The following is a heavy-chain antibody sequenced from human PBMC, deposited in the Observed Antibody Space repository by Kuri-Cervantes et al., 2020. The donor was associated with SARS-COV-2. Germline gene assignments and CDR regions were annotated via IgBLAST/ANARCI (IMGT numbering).Heavy chain of an antibody. CDR1: GFTFSSYG. CDR2: LRYDGSNK. Sequence: GGSLRLSCAASGFTFSSYGMHWVRQAPGKGLEWVAFLRYDGSNKYYADSVKGRFTISRDNSKNTLYLQMNSLRAEDTAVYYCAKDGGDYDFWSGYYTSGDXDAFDIWGQGTMVTVSS. J-gene: IGHJ3*02. CDR3: AKDGGDYDFWSGYYTSGDXDAFDI. V-gene: IGHV3-30*02. D-gene: IGHD3-3*01.